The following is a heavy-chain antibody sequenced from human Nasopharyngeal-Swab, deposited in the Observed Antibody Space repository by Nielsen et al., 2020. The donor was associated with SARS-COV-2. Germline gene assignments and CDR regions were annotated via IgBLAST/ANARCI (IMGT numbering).Heavy chain of an antibody. Sequence: ASVKVSCKASGYTFTSYAMHWVRQAPGQRLEWMGWINAGNGNTKYSQKFQGRVTITRDTSASTAYMELSSLRSEDTAVYYCASIVGATNGMDVWGKGTTVTVSS. CDR3: ASIVGATNGMDV. CDR2: INAGNGNT. CDR1: GYTFTSYA. J-gene: IGHJ6*04. D-gene: IGHD1-26*01. V-gene: IGHV1-3*01.